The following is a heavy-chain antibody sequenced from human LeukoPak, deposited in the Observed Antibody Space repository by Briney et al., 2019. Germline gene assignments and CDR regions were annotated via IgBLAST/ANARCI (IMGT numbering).Heavy chain of an antibody. CDR3: AKDLFPGVAAAVSEHHFDY. D-gene: IGHD6-13*01. Sequence: GGSLRLSCAASGFTFSSYAMSWVRQAPGKGLEWVSAISGSGGSTYYADSVKGRFTISRDNSKNTLYLQMNSLRAEDTAVYYCAKDLFPGVAAAVSEHHFDYWGQGTLVTVSS. CDR1: GFTFSSYA. CDR2: ISGSGGST. J-gene: IGHJ4*02. V-gene: IGHV3-23*01.